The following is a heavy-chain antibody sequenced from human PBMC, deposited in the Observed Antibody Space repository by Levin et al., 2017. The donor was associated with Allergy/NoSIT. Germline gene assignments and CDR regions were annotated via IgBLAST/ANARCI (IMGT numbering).Heavy chain of an antibody. CDR1: GFTFSSYA. CDR3: AKEGDQELGYYYYGMDV. V-gene: IGHV3-23*01. CDR2: ISGSGGST. Sequence: PGGSLRLSCAASGFTFSSYAMSWVRQAPGKGLEWVSAISGSGGSTYYADSVKGRFTISRDNSKNTLYLQMNSLRAEDTAVYYCAKEGDQELGYYYYGMDVWGQGTTVTVSS. J-gene: IGHJ6*02. D-gene: IGHD7-27*01.